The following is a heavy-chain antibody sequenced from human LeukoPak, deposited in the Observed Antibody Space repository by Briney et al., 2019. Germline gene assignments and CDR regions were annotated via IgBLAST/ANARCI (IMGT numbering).Heavy chain of an antibody. J-gene: IGHJ5*02. CDR1: GGSISGYY. Sequence: PSETLSLTCTVSGGSISGYYWSWIRQPPGKGLEWIGEINHSGSTNYNPSLKSRVTISVDTSKNQFSLKLSSVTAADTAVYYCARDRTTVTGNWFDPWGQGTLVTVSS. V-gene: IGHV4-34*01. CDR3: ARDRTTVTGNWFDP. CDR2: INHSGST. D-gene: IGHD4-17*01.